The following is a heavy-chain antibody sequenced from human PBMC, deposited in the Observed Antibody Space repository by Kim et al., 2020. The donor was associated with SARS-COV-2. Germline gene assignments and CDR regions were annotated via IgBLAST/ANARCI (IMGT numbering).Heavy chain of an antibody. J-gene: IGHJ6*02. CDR2: INHSGST. CDR1: GGSFSGYY. CDR3: ARGRRRILFLQNYYYGMDV. D-gene: IGHD2-8*02. Sequence: SETLSLTCAVYGGSFSGYYWSWIRQPPGKGLEWIGEINHSGSTNYNPSLKSRVTISVDTSKNQFSLKLSSVTAADTAVYYCARGRRRILFLQNYYYGMDVWGQGTTVTVSS. V-gene: IGHV4-34*01.